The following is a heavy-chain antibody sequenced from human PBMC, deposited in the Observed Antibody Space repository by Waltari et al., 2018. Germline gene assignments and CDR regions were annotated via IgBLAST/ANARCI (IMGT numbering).Heavy chain of an antibody. D-gene: IGHD4-17*01. J-gene: IGHJ6*02. CDR2: INPSGGNT. V-gene: IGHV1-46*01. Sequence: QVQLVQSGAEVKKPGASVKVSCKASGYTFTSYYMHWVRQAPGQGLEWMGIINPSGGNTGYAQKFQGRVTMTRNTSISTAYMELSSLRSEDTAIYYCARVLHGDYYYYYYGMDVWGQGTTVTVSS. CDR1: GYTFTSYY. CDR3: ARVLHGDYYYYYYGMDV.